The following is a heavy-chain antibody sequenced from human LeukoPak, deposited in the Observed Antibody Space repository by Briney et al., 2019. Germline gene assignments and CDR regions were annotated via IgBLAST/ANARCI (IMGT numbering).Heavy chain of an antibody. V-gene: IGHV1-2*02. D-gene: IGHD2-2*02. CDR1: GYTFTGYY. CDR2: INPHSGGT. CDR3: ARAGIVVVPAAIGYY. Sequence: ASVKISCKASGYTFTGYYLHWVRQAPRQGLEWMGWINPHSGGTNYAQKFQGRVTMTRDTSISTAYMELSRLRSDDTAVYYCARAGIVVVPAAIGYYWGQGTLVTVSS. J-gene: IGHJ4*02.